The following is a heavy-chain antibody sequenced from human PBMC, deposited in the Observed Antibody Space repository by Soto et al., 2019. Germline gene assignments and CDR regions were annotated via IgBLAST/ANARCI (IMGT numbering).Heavy chain of an antibody. D-gene: IGHD4-17*01. Sequence: GGSLRLSCAASGFTFSDYYMSWIRQAPGKGLEWVSYISSSSSYTNYADSVKGRFTISRDNAKNSLYLQMNSLRAEDTAVYYCARDDMTTRYYGMDVWGQGTTVTVSS. CDR1: GFTFSDYY. J-gene: IGHJ6*02. V-gene: IGHV3-11*05. CDR3: ARDDMTTRYYGMDV. CDR2: ISSSSSYT.